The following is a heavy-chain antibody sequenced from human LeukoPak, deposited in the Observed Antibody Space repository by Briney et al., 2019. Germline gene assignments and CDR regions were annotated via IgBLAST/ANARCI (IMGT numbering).Heavy chain of an antibody. CDR2: IYSGGST. CDR3: ARAPRYSSSWSED. D-gene: IGHD6-13*01. J-gene: IGHJ4*02. V-gene: IGHV3-53*01. CDR1: GFTVSSNY. Sequence: PGGSLRLSCAASGFTVSSNYMSWVRQAPGKGLEWVSVIYSGGSTYYADSVKGRFTIFRGNSKNTLYLKMNSLRAEDTAVYYCARAPRYSSSWSEDWGQGTLVTVSS.